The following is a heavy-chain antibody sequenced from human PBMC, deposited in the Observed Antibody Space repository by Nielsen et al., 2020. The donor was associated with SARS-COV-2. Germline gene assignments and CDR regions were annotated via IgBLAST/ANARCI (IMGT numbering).Heavy chain of an antibody. CDR1: GYTFTSYA. CDR3: AGVPMYSSSSNYYGMDV. V-gene: IGHV1-3*01. J-gene: IGHJ6*02. Sequence: ASVKVSCKASGYTFTSYAMHWVRQAPGQRLEWMGWINAGNGNTKYSQKFQGRVTITRDTSASTAYMELSSLRSEDTAVYYCAGVPMYSSSSNYYGMDVRGQGTTVTVSS. CDR2: INAGNGNT. D-gene: IGHD6-13*01.